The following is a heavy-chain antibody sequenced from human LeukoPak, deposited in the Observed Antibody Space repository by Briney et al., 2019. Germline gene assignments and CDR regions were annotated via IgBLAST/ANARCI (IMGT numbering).Heavy chain of an antibody. Sequence: SGGSLRLSCAASGFNFNAAWMSWVRQTPGKGLEWIGRLKSKGSGGTTDYAAPVKGRFAISRDDSKNTLYLQMNSLKIEDTAVYFCSWEMDGSFGRRLENWGQGTLVTVAS. V-gene: IGHV3-15*01. CDR2: LKSKGSGGTT. J-gene: IGHJ4*02. CDR3: SWEMDGSFGRRLEN. CDR1: GFNFNAAW. D-gene: IGHD3-10*01.